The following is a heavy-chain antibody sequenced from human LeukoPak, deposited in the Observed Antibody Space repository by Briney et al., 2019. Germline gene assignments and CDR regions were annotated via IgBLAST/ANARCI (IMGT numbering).Heavy chain of an antibody. V-gene: IGHV4-39*07. CDR2: IYYSGST. J-gene: IGHJ6*03. D-gene: IGHD2-2*01. CDR1: GGSISSSSYY. Sequence: SETLSLTCTVSGGSISSSSYYWGWIRQPPGKGLEWIGSIYYSGSTYYNPSLKSRVTISVDTSKNQFSLKLSSVTAADTAVYYCARGRGDIVVVPADWYYMDVWGKETTVTVSS. CDR3: ARGRGDIVVVPADWYYMDV.